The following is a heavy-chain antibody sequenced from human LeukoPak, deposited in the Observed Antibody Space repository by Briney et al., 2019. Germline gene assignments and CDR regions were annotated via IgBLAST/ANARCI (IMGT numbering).Heavy chain of an antibody. V-gene: IGHV1-2*06. CDR2: INPNSGGT. D-gene: IGHD3-22*01. Sequence: ASVKVSCKASGYTFTGYYMHWVRQAPGQGLEWMGRINPNSGGTNYAQKFQGRITMTRDTSISTAYMELSRLGSDDTAVYYCARADYYDSSGYYRGLLQYFQHWGQGTLVTVSS. CDR1: GYTFTGYY. CDR3: ARADYYDSSGYYRGLLQYFQH. J-gene: IGHJ1*01.